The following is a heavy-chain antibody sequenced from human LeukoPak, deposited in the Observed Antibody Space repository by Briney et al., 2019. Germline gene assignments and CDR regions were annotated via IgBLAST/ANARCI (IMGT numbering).Heavy chain of an antibody. V-gene: IGHV4-34*01. J-gene: IGHJ4*02. D-gene: IGHD3-22*01. CDR3: ARQPSRFDGPYYYDSSGFFPVDY. Sequence: PSEXXSLTCAVYGGSFSGYYWSWIRQPPGKGLEWIGEINHSGSTNYTPSLKTRLTISVDTSNNQFSLKLISVTAADTAVYYCARQPSRFDGPYYYDSSGFFPVDYWGQGTLVTVSS. CDR2: INHSGST. CDR1: GGSFSGYY.